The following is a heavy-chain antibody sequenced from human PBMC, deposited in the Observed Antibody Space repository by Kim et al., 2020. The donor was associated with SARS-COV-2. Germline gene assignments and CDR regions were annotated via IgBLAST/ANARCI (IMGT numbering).Heavy chain of an antibody. CDR2: IYSDGST. Sequence: GGSLRLSCAASGFTVSSNYMSWVRQAPGKGLEWVSGIYSDGSTYYADSVKGRFTISRDNSKNTLYLQMNSLRAEDTAVYYCATTPPRYSSSWYLFNWGQGTLVTVSS. V-gene: IGHV3-53*01. D-gene: IGHD6-13*01. CDR1: GFTVSSNY. J-gene: IGHJ4*02. CDR3: ATTPPRYSSSWYLFN.